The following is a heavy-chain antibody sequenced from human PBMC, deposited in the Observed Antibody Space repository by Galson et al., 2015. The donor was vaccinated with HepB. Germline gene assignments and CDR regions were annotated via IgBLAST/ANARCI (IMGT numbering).Heavy chain of an antibody. CDR1: GFTFSNAW. J-gene: IGHJ4*02. D-gene: IGHD2-2*01. CDR2: IKSKTDGGTT. CDR3: TTDLLLTCSGTSCYGYYFDY. V-gene: IGHV3-15*01. Sequence: SLRLSCAASGFTFSNAWMSWVRQAPGKGLEWVGRIKSKTDGGTTDYAAPVKGRFTISRDDSKNTLYLQMNSLKTEDTAVYYCTTDLLLTCSGTSCYGYYFDYWGQGTLVTVSS.